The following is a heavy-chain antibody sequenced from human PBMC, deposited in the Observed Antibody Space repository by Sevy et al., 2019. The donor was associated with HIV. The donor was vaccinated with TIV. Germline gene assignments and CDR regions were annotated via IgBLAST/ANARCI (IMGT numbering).Heavy chain of an antibody. V-gene: IGHV1-46*01. J-gene: IGHJ4*02. D-gene: IGHD3-16*01. Sequence: ASVKVSCKASGYTFTSYYMHWVRQAPGQGLEWMGIINPSGGSTSYAQKFQGRVTMTRNTSTSTVYMELSSLRSEDTAVYYCASGLASVFARYWGQGTLVTVSS. CDR2: INPSGGST. CDR3: ASGLASVFARY. CDR1: GYTFTSYY.